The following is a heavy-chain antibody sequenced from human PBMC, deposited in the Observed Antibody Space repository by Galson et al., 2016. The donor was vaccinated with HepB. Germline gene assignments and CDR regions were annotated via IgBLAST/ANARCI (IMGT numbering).Heavy chain of an antibody. CDR1: GFTFSSFA. D-gene: IGHD5-24*01. CDR2: IWHDGSNK. CDR3: AKGSDAYNDVSDY. J-gene: IGHJ4*02. Sequence: SLRLSCAASGFTFSSFAMHWVRQAPGKGLEWVAIIWHDGSNKYYADYAKGRFTISRDNSKNTLYLEKNSLRGEDTAMYYCAKGSDAYNDVSDYWGQGTQVTVSS. V-gene: IGHV3-33*03.